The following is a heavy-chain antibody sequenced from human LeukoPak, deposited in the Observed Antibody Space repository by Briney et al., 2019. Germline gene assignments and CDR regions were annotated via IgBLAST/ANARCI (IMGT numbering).Heavy chain of an antibody. J-gene: IGHJ4*02. V-gene: IGHV1-46*01. CDR3: ARAGFGVVGFDY. D-gene: IGHD3-3*01. CDR1: GYTFTSYY. CDR2: INPSGGST. Sequence: ASVKVSCKASGYTFTSYYMHWVRQAPGQGLEWMGIINPSGGSTSYAQKFQGRVTMTRDTSTSTVYMELSSLRSEDMAVYYCARAGFGVVGFDYWGQGTLVTVSS.